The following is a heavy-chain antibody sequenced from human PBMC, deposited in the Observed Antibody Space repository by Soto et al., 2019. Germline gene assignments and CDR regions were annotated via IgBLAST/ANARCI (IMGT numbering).Heavy chain of an antibody. CDR2: IIPIFGTA. CDR3: ERPRLGIAALYGMDV. V-gene: IGHV1-69*13. CDR1: GGTFSSYA. D-gene: IGHD6-13*01. J-gene: IGHJ6*02. Sequence: GASVKVSCKASGGTFSSYAISWVRQAPGQGLEWMGGIIPIFGTANYAQKFQGRVTITADESTSTAYMELSSLRSEDTAVYYCERPRLGIAALYGMDVWGQGTTVTVYS.